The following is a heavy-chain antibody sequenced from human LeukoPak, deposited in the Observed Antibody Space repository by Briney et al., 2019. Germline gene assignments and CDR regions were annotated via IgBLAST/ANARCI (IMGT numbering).Heavy chain of an antibody. J-gene: IGHJ4*02. D-gene: IGHD2/OR15-2a*01. Sequence: GGSLRLSCAASGFTFSSYGMHWVRQAPGKGLEWVALIWYDGSNKYYTDSVKGRLTISRDNSKNTLYLQMNSLRAEDTAVYYCAREGPRGNSQFDYWGQGTLVTVSS. CDR3: AREGPRGNSQFDY. V-gene: IGHV3-33*01. CDR1: GFTFSSYG. CDR2: IWYDGSNK.